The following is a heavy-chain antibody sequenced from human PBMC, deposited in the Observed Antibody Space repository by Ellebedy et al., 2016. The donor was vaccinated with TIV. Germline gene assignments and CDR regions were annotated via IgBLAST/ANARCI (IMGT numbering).Heavy chain of an antibody. Sequence: AASVQVSCKASGYTLSSYHMHWVRQAPGQGLEWMGIINPSGVSTSYAQKFQGRVTMTRDTSTSTVYMELSSLRSEDTAVYYCARDYGTSFGMSSGMDVWGQGTTVTVSS. D-gene: IGHD2-2*01. CDR2: INPSGVST. J-gene: IGHJ6*02. CDR3: ARDYGTSFGMSSGMDV. V-gene: IGHV1-46*01. CDR1: GYTLSSYH.